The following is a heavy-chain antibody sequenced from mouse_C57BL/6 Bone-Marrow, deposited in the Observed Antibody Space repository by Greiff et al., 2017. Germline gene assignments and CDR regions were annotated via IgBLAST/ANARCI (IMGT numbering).Heavy chain of an antibody. CDR2: INPYNGGT. V-gene: IGHV1-19*01. CDR3: ARPNLNSSSFDC. Sequence: VQLQQSGPVLVKPGASVKMSCKASGYTFTDYYLNWVKQSHGKSLEWIGVINPYNGGTSYNQKFKGKATLTVDKSSSTAYMELNSLTSEDSAVYYCARPNLNSSSFDCWGQGTTLTVSS. CDR1: GYTFTDYY. D-gene: IGHD1-3*01. J-gene: IGHJ2*01.